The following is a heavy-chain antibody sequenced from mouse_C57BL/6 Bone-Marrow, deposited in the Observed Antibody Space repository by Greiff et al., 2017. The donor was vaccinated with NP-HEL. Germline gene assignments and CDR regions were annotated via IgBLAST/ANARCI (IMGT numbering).Heavy chain of an antibody. CDR3: TRMGDGYPYWYFDV. CDR2: IDPETGGT. J-gene: IGHJ1*03. V-gene: IGHV1-15*01. Sequence: VQLQQSGAELVRPGASVTLSCKASGYTFTDYEMHWVKQTPVHGLEWIGAIDPETGGTAYNQKFKGKAILTADKSSSTAYMELRSLTSEDSAVYYCTRMGDGYPYWYFDVWGTGTTVTVSS. CDR1: GYTFTDYE. D-gene: IGHD2-3*01.